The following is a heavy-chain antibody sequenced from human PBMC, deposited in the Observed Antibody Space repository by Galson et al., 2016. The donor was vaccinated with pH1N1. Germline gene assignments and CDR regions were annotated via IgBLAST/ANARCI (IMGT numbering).Heavy chain of an antibody. V-gene: IGHV1-2*02. CDR1: GYSFSNYY. J-gene: IGHJ6*02. CDR2: INPNSGGT. Sequence: SVKVSCKVSGYSFSNYYIHWVRQAPGQGLEWMGWINPNSGGTKYAQKFQGRVTMIRDASTTTGYMELSRLTSDDTAVYYCAKDRNNYDSSGYYTYYYYGLDVWGQGTTVIVSS. CDR3: AKDRNNYDSSGYYTYYYYGLDV. D-gene: IGHD3-22*01.